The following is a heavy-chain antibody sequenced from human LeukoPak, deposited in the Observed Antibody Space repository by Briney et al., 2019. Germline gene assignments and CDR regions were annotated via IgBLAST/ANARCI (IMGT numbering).Heavy chain of an antibody. CDR1: GYTFTSYA. J-gene: IGHJ3*02. Sequence: GASVKVSCKASGYTFTSYAMHWVRQAPGQRLEWMGWINAGNGNTKYSQKFQGRVTITRDTSASTAYMELRSLRSDDTAVYYCARANPTNAFDIWGQGTMVTVSS. CDR3: ARANPTNAFDI. V-gene: IGHV1-3*01. D-gene: IGHD1-1*01. CDR2: INAGNGNT.